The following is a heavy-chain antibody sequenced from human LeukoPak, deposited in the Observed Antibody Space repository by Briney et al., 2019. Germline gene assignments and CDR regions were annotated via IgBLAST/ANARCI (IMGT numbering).Heavy chain of an antibody. CDR2: IYYSGST. CDR3: ARLPRSSGWLYYYYGMDV. J-gene: IGHJ6*02. D-gene: IGHD6-19*01. V-gene: IGHV4-59*08. Sequence: PSETLSLTCTVSGGSISSYYWSWIRQPPGKGLEWIGYIYYSGSTNYNPSLKSRVTISVDTSKNQFSLKLSSVTAADTAVYYCARLPRSSGWLYYYYGMDVWGQGTRSPSP. CDR1: GGSISSYY.